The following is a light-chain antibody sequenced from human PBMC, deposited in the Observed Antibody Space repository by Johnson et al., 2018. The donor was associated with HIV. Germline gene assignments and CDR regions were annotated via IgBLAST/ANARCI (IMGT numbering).Light chain of an antibody. V-gene: IGLV1-51*01. Sequence: QPVLTQPPSVSAAPGQKVTISCSGSSSNIGNNYVSWYQQLPGTAPKLLIYDNNKRPSGIPDRFSGSKSGTSATLGITGLQTGDEGDDYCGTWDGSLGAGAVFGTGTTITVL. CDR3: GTWDGSLGAGAV. CDR2: DNN. J-gene: IGLJ1*01. CDR1: SSNIGNNY.